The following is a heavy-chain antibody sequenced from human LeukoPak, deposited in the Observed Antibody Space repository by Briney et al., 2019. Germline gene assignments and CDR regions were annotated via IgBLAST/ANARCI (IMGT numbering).Heavy chain of an antibody. CDR2: IVVGSGNT. V-gene: IGHV1-58*02. D-gene: IGHD4-23*01. J-gene: IGHJ4*02. CDR3: AAGGYGGNFDY. Sequence: SVKVSCKASGFTFTSSAKQWVRQARGQRLEWIGWIVVGSGNTNYAQKFQERVTITRDMSTSTAYMELSSLRSEDTAVYYCAAGGYGGNFDYWGQGTLVTVSS. CDR1: GFTFTSSA.